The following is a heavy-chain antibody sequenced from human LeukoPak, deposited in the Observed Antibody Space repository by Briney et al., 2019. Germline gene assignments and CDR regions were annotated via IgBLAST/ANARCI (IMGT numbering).Heavy chain of an antibody. D-gene: IGHD1-26*01. CDR2: VYYSGRT. CDR3: AKTFSESYYYYGMDV. CDR1: GGSISSYY. Sequence: PSETLSLTCTVSGGSISSYYWSWIRQPPGKGLEWIGYVYYSGRTNYNPSLKSRVTISVDTSKNQFSLKLSSVTAADTAVYYCAKTFSESYYYYGMDVWGQGTTVTVSS. J-gene: IGHJ6*02. V-gene: IGHV4-59*01.